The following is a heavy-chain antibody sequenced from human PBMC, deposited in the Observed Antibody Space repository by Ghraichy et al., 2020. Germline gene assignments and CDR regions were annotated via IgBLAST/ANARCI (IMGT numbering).Heavy chain of an antibody. CDR1: GDIFPSNSAA. D-gene: IGHD2-2*01. CDR2: TYYRSKWYN. V-gene: IGHV6-1*01. Sequence: SPTLSLTCAISGDIFPSNSAAWNWIRQSPSRGLEWLGRTYYRSKWYNDYAPSLKSRVTINPDTSKNQFSLQLNSVTPEDTAWYYCARGPAAIDHWGQGTLVTVSS. J-gene: IGHJ4*02. CDR3: ARGPAAIDH.